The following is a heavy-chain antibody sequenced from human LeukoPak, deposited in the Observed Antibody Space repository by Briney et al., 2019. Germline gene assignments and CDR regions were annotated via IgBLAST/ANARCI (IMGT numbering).Heavy chain of an antibody. Sequence: ASVKVSCKASGYTFTGYYMHWVRQAPGQGLEWMGWINPNSGGTNYAQKFQGRVTMTRDTSISTAYMELSRLRSDDTAVYYCARGEQWLVPGPFDHWGQGTLVTVSS. CDR2: INPNSGGT. J-gene: IGHJ4*02. D-gene: IGHD6-19*01. CDR3: ARGEQWLVPGPFDH. CDR1: GYTFTGYY. V-gene: IGHV1-2*02.